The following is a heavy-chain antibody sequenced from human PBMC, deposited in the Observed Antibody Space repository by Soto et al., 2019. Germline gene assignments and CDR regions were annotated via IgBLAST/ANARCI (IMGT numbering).Heavy chain of an antibody. V-gene: IGHV4-59*01. D-gene: IGHD3-3*01. J-gene: IGHJ6*03. Sequence: SETLSLTCTVSGGSISSYYWSWIRQPPGKGLEWIGYIYYSGSTNYNPSLKSRVTISVDTSKNQFSLKLSSVTAADTAVYYCATTAGYDFWSGYPYYYYYMDVWGKGTTVTVSS. CDR1: GGSISSYY. CDR3: ATTAGYDFWSGYPYYYYYMDV. CDR2: IYYSGST.